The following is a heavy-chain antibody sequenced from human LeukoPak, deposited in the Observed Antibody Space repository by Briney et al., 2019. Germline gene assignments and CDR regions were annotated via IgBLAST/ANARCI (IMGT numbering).Heavy chain of an antibody. CDR2: IYYIGST. CDR1: GGSISSYY. CDR3: ARQYYGGSSRWFDP. Sequence: KASETLSLTCTVSGGSISSYYWSWIRQPPGKGLEWIGYIYYIGSTNYNPSPKSRVTISIDTSKNQFSLKLNSVTAADTAVYYCARQYYGGSSRWFDPWGQGTLVTVSS. V-gene: IGHV4-59*08. J-gene: IGHJ5*02. D-gene: IGHD4-23*01.